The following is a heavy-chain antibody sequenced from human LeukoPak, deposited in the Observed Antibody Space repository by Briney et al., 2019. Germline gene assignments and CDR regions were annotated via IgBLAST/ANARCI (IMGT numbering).Heavy chain of an antibody. Sequence: PSETLSLTCTVSGASISSGGYYWSWIRQHPGKGLEWIGYIYYNGNTYYNPSLKSRVSISLDTSKIHFSLRLSSVTAADTAVYYCAREEGATTQQFDYWGQRTLVTVSS. CDR1: GASISSGGYY. V-gene: IGHV4-31*03. J-gene: IGHJ4*02. CDR2: IYYNGNT. CDR3: AREEGATTQQFDY. D-gene: IGHD1-26*01.